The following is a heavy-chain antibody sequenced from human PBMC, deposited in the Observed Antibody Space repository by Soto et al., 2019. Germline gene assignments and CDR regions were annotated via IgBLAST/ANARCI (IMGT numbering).Heavy chain of an antibody. CDR1: GFTYSRDW. CDR2: IKQDGSEK. D-gene: IGHD3-10*02. Sequence: EVQLVESGGGLVQPGGARRLSCAAYGFTYSRDWMSWVRQAPVKGLDWVANIKQDGSEKYYVDSVKGRFTISRDNAKNALYLQMNSLRAEDTAVYYCARDGMGLYGDFDDWGKGTLVTVAS. V-gene: IGHV3-7*03. CDR3: ARDGMGLYGDFDD. J-gene: IGHJ4*02.